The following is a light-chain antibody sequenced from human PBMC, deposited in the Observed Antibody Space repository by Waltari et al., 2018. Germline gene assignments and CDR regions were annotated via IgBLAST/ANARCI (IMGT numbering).Light chain of an antibody. J-gene: IGKJ1*01. V-gene: IGKV3-20*01. CDR1: QSVSSSY. Sequence: IVLTHSPGTLSLSPGESATLSCRASQSVSSSYLAWYQQKPGQAPRLLIYGASSRATGIPDRFSGSGSGTDFTLTISRLEPEDFAVYYCQQYGSSSWTFGQGTKVEIK. CDR3: QQYGSSSWT. CDR2: GAS.